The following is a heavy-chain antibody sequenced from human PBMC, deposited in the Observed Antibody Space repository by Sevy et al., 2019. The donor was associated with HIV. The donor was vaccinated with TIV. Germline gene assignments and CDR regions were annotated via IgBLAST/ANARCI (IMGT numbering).Heavy chain of an antibody. CDR1: GLTLTTTG. Sequence: GGSLRLSCAASGLTLTTTGMSWVRQAPGKGLEWVAGVTSDGTTYYADSVRDRFTVYSDNSQNTLYLQLNSVRADDTAVFYCAGGDTTMITDLDYWGQGTLVTVSS. V-gene: IGHV3-23*01. CDR2: VTSDGTT. D-gene: IGHD3-16*01. J-gene: IGHJ4*02. CDR3: AGGDTTMITDLDY.